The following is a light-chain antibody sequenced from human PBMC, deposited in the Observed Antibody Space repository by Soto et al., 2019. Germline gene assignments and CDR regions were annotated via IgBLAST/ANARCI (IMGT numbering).Light chain of an antibody. CDR2: TNR. CDR3: SASDDSVTGRVV. J-gene: IGLJ2*01. V-gene: IGLV1-44*01. CDR1: GSNIGSNS. Sequence: QSVLTQPPSASGTPGQRVTISCSGSGSNIGSNSVNWYQQLPGTAPKLLIHTNRERPSGVPDRFSGSKSGTSASLAISGLQSEDEADYYCSASDDSVTGRVVFGGGTKVTVL.